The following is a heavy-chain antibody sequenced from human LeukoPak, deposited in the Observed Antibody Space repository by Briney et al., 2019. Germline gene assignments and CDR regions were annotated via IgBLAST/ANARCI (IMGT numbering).Heavy chain of an antibody. CDR2: INHSGST. J-gene: IGHJ4*02. CDR3: ARGRRGYSYGVFDY. D-gene: IGHD5-18*01. CDR1: GVSFSGYY. V-gene: IGHV4-34*01. Sequence: SETLSLTCAVYGVSFSGYYWSWIRQPPGKGLEWIGEINHSGSTNYNPSLKSRVTISVDTSKNQFSLKLSSVTAADTAVYYCARGRRGYSYGVFDYWGQGTLVTVSS.